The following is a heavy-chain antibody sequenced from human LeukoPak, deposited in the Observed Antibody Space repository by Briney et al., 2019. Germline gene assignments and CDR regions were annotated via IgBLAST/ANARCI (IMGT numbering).Heavy chain of an antibody. CDR3: TRVYGGNSRDY. CDR2: IRSKAYGGTT. V-gene: IGHV3-49*03. Sequence: PGGSLRLSCTASGFTFGDYAMSWFRQAPGKGLERVGFIRSKAYGGTTEYAASVKGRFTISRDDSKSIAYLQMNSLKTEDTAVYYCTRVYGGNSRDYWGQGTLVTVSS. J-gene: IGHJ4*02. D-gene: IGHD4-23*01. CDR1: GFTFGDYA.